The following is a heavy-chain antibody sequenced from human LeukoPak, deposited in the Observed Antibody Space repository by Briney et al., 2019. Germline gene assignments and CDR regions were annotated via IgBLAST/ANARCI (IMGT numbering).Heavy chain of an antibody. D-gene: IGHD3-22*01. CDR1: GVTFSSYG. V-gene: IGHV3-23*01. CDR3: AKDYYDSSGPVDDAFDI. CDR2: ISGSGGST. Sequence: GGSLRLSCAASGVTFSSYGMSWVRQAPGKGLELVSAISGSGGSTYYADSVKGRFTISRDNSKNTLYLQMNSLRAEDTAVYYCAKDYYDSSGPVDDAFDIWGQGTMVTVSS. J-gene: IGHJ3*02.